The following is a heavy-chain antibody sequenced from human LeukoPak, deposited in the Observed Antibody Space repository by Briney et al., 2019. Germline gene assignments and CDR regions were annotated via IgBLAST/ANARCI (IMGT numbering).Heavy chain of an antibody. CDR1: GFTFSSYW. CDR2: IKQDGSEK. D-gene: IGHD2-15*01. V-gene: IGHV3-7*01. CDR3: ARGPLVVVAATPLADY. Sequence: PGGSLRLSCAASGFTFSSYWLSWVRQAPGKGLEWLANIKQDGSEKYYVDSVKGRFTISRDNAKNSLYLQMNSLRAEDTAVYYCARGPLVVVAATPLADYWGQGTLVTVSS. J-gene: IGHJ4*02.